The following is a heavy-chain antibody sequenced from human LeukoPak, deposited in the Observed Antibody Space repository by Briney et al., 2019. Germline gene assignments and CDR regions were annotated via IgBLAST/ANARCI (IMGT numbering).Heavy chain of an antibody. J-gene: IGHJ3*02. CDR3: ARGAYASAWYAFDI. CDR1: GGSVRNYY. CDR2: VYYTGSS. Sequence: SETLSLTCSVSGGSVRNYYWNWIRQPPGKGLEWIGYVYYTGSSNSDPSLKSRVTMFVDTSKNQLSLRLSSVSALDTAVYYCARGAYASAWYAFDIWGPGAGVSVTS. V-gene: IGHV4-59*02. D-gene: IGHD6-19*01.